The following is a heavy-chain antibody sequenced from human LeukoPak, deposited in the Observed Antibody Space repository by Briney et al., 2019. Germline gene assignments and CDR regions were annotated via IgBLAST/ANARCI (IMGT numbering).Heavy chain of an antibody. J-gene: IGHJ3*02. CDR1: GFTFSSYW. Sequence: GGSLRLSCAVSGFTFSSYWMSWVRQAPGKGLEWVANINQDGSEKYYVDSVKGRFTISRDNAKNSLYLQMNSLRAEDTAVYYCARVKHVDTAISEAFDIWGQGTMVTVSS. CDR3: ARVKHVDTAISEAFDI. V-gene: IGHV3-7*01. CDR2: INQDGSEK. D-gene: IGHD5-18*01.